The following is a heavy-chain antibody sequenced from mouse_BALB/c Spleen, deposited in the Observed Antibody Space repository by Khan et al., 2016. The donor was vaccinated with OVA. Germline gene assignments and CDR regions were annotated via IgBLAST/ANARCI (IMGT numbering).Heavy chain of an antibody. Sequence: QVELVESEPELKKPGETVQISCKASGFTFTNYGMNWVRQAPGKGLKWMGWINTYTGEPTFTDDFKGRFAFSLETSASTAYLQINSLKNEDTATFFCASVGYNGTMDFWGQGTSVTVSS. J-gene: IGHJ4*01. CDR1: GFTFTNYG. CDR2: INTYTGEP. V-gene: IGHV9-3-1*01. CDR3: ASVGYNGTMDF. D-gene: IGHD2-14*01.